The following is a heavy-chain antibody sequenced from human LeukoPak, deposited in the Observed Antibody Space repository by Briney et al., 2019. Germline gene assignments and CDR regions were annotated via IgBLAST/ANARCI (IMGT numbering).Heavy chain of an antibody. CDR3: AKDIAAAGDY. CDR1: GFTFSSYW. D-gene: IGHD6-13*01. J-gene: IGHJ4*02. Sequence: GGSLRLSCAASGFTFSSYWMTWVRQAPGKGLEWVSVISGSGSSRYYADSVKGRFTISRDNSKNTVFLQMNSLRVEDTAIYYCAKDIAAAGDYWGQGTLVTVSS. CDR2: ISGSGSSR. V-gene: IGHV3-23*01.